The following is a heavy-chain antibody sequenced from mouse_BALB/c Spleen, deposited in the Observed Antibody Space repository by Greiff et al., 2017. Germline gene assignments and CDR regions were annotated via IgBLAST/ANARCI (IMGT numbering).Heavy chain of an antibody. D-gene: IGHD1-2*01. J-gene: IGHJ3*01. V-gene: IGHV5-6-5*01. CDR1: GFTFSSYA. Sequence: EVKLMESGGGLVKPGGSLKLSCAASGFTFSSYAMSWVRQTTEKRLEWVASISSGGSTYYPDSVKGRFTISRDNARNILYLQMSSLRSEDTAMYYCAIGYPAWFAYWGQGTLVTVSA. CDR2: ISSGGST. CDR3: AIGYPAWFAY.